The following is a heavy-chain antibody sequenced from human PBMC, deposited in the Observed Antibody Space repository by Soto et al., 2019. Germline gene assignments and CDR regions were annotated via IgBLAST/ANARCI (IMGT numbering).Heavy chain of an antibody. D-gene: IGHD3-16*01. J-gene: IGHJ4*02. V-gene: IGHV3-9*01. Sequence: SLRLSCAASGFTFEDHSMHWVRQAPGKGLEWVSSISWNSDNIGYADSVKGRFTISRDNGKKSLYLQMNSLRTEDTALYYCAKDRGSSSAGIDYWGQGSLVTVSS. CDR2: ISWNSDNI. CDR1: GFTFEDHS. CDR3: AKDRGSSSAGIDY.